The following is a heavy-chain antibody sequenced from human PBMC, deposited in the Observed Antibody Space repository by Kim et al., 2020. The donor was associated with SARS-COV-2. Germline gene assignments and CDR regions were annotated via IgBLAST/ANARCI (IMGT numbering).Heavy chain of an antibody. Sequence: SETLSLTCTVSGYSISSGYYWGWIRQPPGKGLEWIGSIYHSGSTYYNPSLKSRVTISVDTSKNQFSLKLSSVTAADTAVYYCARSVYSSHLPARLGYWGQGTLVTVSS. V-gene: IGHV4-38-2*02. J-gene: IGHJ4*02. CDR3: ARSVYSSHLPARLGY. CDR1: GYSISSGYY. CDR2: IYHSGST. D-gene: IGHD6-13*01.